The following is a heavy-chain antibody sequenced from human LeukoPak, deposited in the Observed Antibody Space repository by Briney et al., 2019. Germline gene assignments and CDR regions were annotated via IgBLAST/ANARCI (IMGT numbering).Heavy chain of an antibody. D-gene: IGHD4-17*01. Sequence: ASVKVSCKSSGYTFTGYYMHWVRPAPGQGLEWMGWINPNSGGTNFAHKFQGRVTMTRDTSISTAYMELSRLRSDDTAVYYCARECGDYASFGYYYYMDVWGKGTTVTVSS. CDR2: INPNSGGT. CDR1: GYTFTGYY. V-gene: IGHV1-2*02. J-gene: IGHJ6*03. CDR3: ARECGDYASFGYYYYMDV.